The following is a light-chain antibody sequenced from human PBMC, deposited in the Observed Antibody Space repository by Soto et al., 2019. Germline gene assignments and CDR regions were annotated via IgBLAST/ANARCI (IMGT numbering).Light chain of an antibody. CDR2: EVR. CDR1: MRDVGAYNL. Sequence: QSALTQPASVSGSPGQSITISCAGTMRDVGAYNLVSWYQQHPGRAPQLIIYEVRNRPSGVSSRFSGSKSGNTASLTISGLQADDEAKYYCSSYAGSSNVVFGGGTKLTVL. CDR3: SSYAGSSNVV. J-gene: IGLJ2*01. V-gene: IGLV2-14*01.